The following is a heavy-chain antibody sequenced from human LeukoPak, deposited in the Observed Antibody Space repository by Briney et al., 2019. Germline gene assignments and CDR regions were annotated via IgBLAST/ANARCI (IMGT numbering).Heavy chain of an antibody. D-gene: IGHD5-12*01. J-gene: IGHJ4*02. V-gene: IGHV1-18*01. CDR2: ISAYNGNT. CDR1: GYTFSNYG. Sequence: ASVKVSCKASGYTFSNYGLSWVRRAPGQGLEWMGWISAYNGNTNYAQKFQGRVTMTTDTSTSTAYMEVRSLRSDDTAVCYCARNSIAGYDFDYWGQGTLVTVSS. CDR3: ARNSIAGYDFDY.